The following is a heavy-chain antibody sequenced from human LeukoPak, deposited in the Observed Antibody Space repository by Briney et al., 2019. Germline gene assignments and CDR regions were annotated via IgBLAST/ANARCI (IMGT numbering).Heavy chain of an antibody. J-gene: IGHJ4*02. D-gene: IGHD6-13*01. CDR3: ARIGAGSSRDY. Sequence: GESLRLSCAASGFTFSNFAMTWVRQAPGKGLEWVSSIVGSSSTYYADSLKGRFTISRDNAKNSLYLQMNSLRAEDTAVYYCARIGAGSSRDYWGQGTLVTVSS. V-gene: IGHV3-21*01. CDR2: IVGSSST. CDR1: GFTFSNFA.